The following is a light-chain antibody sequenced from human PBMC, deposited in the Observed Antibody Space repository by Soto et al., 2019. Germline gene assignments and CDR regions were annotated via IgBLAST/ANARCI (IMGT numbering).Light chain of an antibody. J-gene: IGKJ4*01. Sequence: IVMTQSPVTLSVAPGERPTLSFRASQSVTNSYLAWYQQKPGQAPRLLIFGASTRAAGIPARFSGSGSGTEFTLTISSLQSEDFAVYYCQQYSNWPLTFGGGTKVDIK. CDR3: QQYSNWPLT. V-gene: IGKV3-15*01. CDR1: QSVTNSY. CDR2: GAS.